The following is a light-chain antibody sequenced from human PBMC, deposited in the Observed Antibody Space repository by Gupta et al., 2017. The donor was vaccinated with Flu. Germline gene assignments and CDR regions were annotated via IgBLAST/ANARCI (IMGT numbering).Light chain of an antibody. Sequence: DIQMTQSPSSLSASVGDRVTITCRASQSISSYLNWYQQKPGKAPKLLIYAASSLQSGVPSRFSGSGSGTDFTLTISSLQPEDFATYYGQQSYSTSTWTFGQGTKVEIK. CDR3: QQSYSTSTWT. J-gene: IGKJ1*01. CDR2: AAS. CDR1: QSISSY. V-gene: IGKV1-39*01.